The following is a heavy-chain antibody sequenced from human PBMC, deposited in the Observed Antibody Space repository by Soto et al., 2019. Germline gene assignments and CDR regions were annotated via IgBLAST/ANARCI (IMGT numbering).Heavy chain of an antibody. CDR1: GYTFSTYY. CDR3: VRGGYCSSTGPCVLVEAEADGLDY. V-gene: IGHV1-46*01. CDR2: INPSGGST. J-gene: IGHJ4*02. Sequence: GASVKVSCKASGYTFSTYYMHWVRQAPGQGYEWMGIINPSGGSTTYAQKFQGRVTMTRDTSTTTVYMELSSLKSEDTAVYYCVRGGYCSSTGPCVLVEAEADGLDYWGQGALVTVSS. D-gene: IGHD2-2*01.